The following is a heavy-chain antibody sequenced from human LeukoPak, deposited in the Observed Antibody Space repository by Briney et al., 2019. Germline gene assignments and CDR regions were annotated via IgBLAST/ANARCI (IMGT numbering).Heavy chain of an antibody. J-gene: IGHJ6*02. D-gene: IGHD2-2*01. CDR2: IYYSGST. Sequence: SEALSLTCSVSGGSISSYYRRWIRQPPGKGLEYIGYIYYSGSTNYNPSLKSRVTISVDTSKDQFSLNLTSVTAADTAVYYCARLKCISTTCPSRYVMDVWGQGTTVTVSS. CDR3: ARLKCISTTCPSRYVMDV. CDR1: GGSISSYY. V-gene: IGHV4-59*01.